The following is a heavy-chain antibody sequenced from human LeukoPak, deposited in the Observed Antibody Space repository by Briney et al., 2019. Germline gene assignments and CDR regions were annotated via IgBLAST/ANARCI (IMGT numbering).Heavy chain of an antibody. Sequence: SETLSLTCTVSGGSISSSSYYGGWIRQPPGKGLEWIGSIYYSGSTYYNPSLKSRVTISVDTSKNQFSLKLSSVTAADTAVYYCARKWLVRANWFDPWGQGTLVTVSS. D-gene: IGHD6-19*01. J-gene: IGHJ5*02. V-gene: IGHV4-39*01. CDR3: ARKWLVRANWFDP. CDR1: GGSISSSSYY. CDR2: IYYSGST.